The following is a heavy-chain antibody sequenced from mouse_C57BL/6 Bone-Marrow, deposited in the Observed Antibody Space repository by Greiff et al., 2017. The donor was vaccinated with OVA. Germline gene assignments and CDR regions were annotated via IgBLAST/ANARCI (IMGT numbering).Heavy chain of an antibody. J-gene: IGHJ2*01. CDR2: ISDGGSYT. CDR3: ARDDLSVLRFGDY. CDR1: GFTFSSYA. D-gene: IGHD1-2*01. V-gene: IGHV5-4*01. Sequence: EVQLVESGGGLVKPGGSLKLSCAASGFTFSSYAMSWVRQTPEKRLEWVATISDGGSYTYYPDNVKGRFTISRDNAKNNLYLQMSHLKSEDTAMYYCARDDLSVLRFGDYWGQGTTLTVAS.